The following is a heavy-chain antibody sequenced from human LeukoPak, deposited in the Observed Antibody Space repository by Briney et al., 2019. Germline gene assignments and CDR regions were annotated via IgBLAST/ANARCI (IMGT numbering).Heavy chain of an antibody. CDR3: ARTRRDYAGSYWFDP. CDR2: IYTSGST. J-gene: IGHJ5*02. CDR1: GGSISSYY. Sequence: PSETLSLTCTVSGGSISSYYWSWIRQPAGKGLEWIGRIYTSGSTNYNPSLKSRVTMSVDTSKNQFSLKLSSVTAADTAVYYCARTRRDYAGSYWFDPWGQGTLVTVSS. D-gene: IGHD4-17*01. V-gene: IGHV4-4*07.